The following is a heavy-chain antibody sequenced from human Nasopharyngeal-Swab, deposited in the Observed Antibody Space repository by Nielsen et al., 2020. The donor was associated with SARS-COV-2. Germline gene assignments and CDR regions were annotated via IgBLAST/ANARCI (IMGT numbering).Heavy chain of an antibody. V-gene: IGHV4-31*03. J-gene: IGHJ4*02. CDR1: GGSISSGGYY. Sequence: LRLSCTVSGGSISSGGYYWSWIRQHPGKGLEWIGYIYYSGSTYYNPSLKRRVTISVDTSKNQFSLKLSSVTAADTAVYYCARETLGLGIVVGDYWGQGTLVTVSS. D-gene: IGHD3-22*01. CDR2: IYYSGST. CDR3: ARETLGLGIVVGDY.